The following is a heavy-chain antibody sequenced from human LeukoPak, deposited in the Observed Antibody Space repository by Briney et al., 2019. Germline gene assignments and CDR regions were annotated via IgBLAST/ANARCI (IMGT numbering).Heavy chain of an antibody. CDR3: ARLRPTYRYYDYVWGSYRHGDY. V-gene: IGHV4-34*01. Sequence: PGGSLRLSCAASGFTFSSYGMSWVRQAPGKGLEWIGEINHSGSTNYNPSLKSRVTISVDTSKNQFSLKLSSVTAADTAVYYCARLRPTYRYYDYVWGSYRHGDYWGQGTLVTVSS. J-gene: IGHJ4*02. CDR1: GFTFSSYG. D-gene: IGHD3-16*02. CDR2: INHSGST.